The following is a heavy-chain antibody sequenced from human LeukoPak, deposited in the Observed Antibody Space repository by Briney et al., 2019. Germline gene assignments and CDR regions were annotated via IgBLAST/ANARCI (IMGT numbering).Heavy chain of an antibody. Sequence: SVKVSCKASGGTFSSYAISWVRQAPGQGLEWMGRIIPILGIANYAQKFQGRVTITADKSTSTAYMELSSLRSEDTAVYYCASDGYCSGGSCYSVYYYYGMDVWGQGTTVTVSS. CDR1: GGTFSSYA. D-gene: IGHD2-15*01. V-gene: IGHV1-69*04. J-gene: IGHJ6*02. CDR2: IIPILGIA. CDR3: ASDGYCSGGSCYSVYYYYGMDV.